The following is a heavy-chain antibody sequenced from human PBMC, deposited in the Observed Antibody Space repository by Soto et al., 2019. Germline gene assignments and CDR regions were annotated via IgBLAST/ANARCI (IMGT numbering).Heavy chain of an antibody. CDR1: GFTFTSSA. CDR3: AADMTRQNDAFDI. V-gene: IGHV1-58*01. J-gene: IGHJ3*02. CDR2: IVVGSGNT. Sequence: SVKVSCKASGFTFTSSAVQWVRQARGQRLEWIGWIVVGSGNTNYAQKFQERVTITRDMSTSTAYMELSSLRSEDTAVYYCAADMTRQNDAFDIWGQGTMVTVSS.